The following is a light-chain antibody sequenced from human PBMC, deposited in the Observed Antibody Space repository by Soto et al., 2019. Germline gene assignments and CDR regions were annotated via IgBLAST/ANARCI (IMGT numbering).Light chain of an antibody. CDR2: GVS. Sequence: SALTQPASVSGSPGQSITISCTGTSSDVGAYNYASWYQQYPGKAPKLMIYGVSNRPSGVSNRFSGSKSGNTASLTISGLQADDEADYYCNSYAGSSYVFGTGTKVTVL. J-gene: IGLJ1*01. CDR1: SSDVGAYNY. CDR3: NSYAGSSYV. V-gene: IGLV2-14*01.